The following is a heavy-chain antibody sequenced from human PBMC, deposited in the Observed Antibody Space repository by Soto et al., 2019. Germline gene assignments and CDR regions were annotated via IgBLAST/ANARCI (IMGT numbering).Heavy chain of an antibody. CDR1: GGSISSGGYY. Sequence: PSETLSLTCTVSGGSISSGGYYWTWIRQHPGKGLEWIAYIYHSGYTFYNPSLKSRVTMSVDTSKNQFSLKLRSVTAADTAVYYCAKWEGLGSDYYYYATDVWGQGTTVTV. V-gene: IGHV4-31*03. J-gene: IGHJ6*02. CDR3: AKWEGLGSDYYYYATDV. D-gene: IGHD1-26*01. CDR2: IYHSGYT.